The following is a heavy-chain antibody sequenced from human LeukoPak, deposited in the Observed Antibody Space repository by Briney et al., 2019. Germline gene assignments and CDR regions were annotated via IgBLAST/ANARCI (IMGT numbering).Heavy chain of an antibody. Sequence: PGGSLRLSCAASGFTFSSYGMHWVRQAPGKGLEWVAFIRYDESQKLYIDSVKGRFSISRDTSKNVLYLQMNSLRAGDTAVYYCAKCYYDGRDSAFGDWGQGTPVTVSS. CDR2: IRYDESQK. CDR3: AKCYYDGRDSAFGD. CDR1: GFTFSSYG. D-gene: IGHD1-26*01. V-gene: IGHV3-30*02. J-gene: IGHJ4*02.